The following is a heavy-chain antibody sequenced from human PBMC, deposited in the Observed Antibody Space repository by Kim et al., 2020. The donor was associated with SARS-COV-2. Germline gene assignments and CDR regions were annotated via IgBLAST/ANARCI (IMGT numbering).Heavy chain of an antibody. Sequence: GGSLRLSCAASGFTFSSYGMHWVRQAPGKGLEWVAVIWYDGSNKYYADSVKGRFTISRDNSKNMLYLQMNSLRAEDTAMYYCARDHYGDYRYFDYWGQGT. CDR3: ARDHYGDYRYFDY. CDR1: GFTFSSYG. D-gene: IGHD4-17*01. V-gene: IGHV3-33*01. J-gene: IGHJ4*02. CDR2: IWYDGSNK.